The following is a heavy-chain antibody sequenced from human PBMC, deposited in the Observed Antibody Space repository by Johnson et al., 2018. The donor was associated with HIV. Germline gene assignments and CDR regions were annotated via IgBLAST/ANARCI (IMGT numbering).Heavy chain of an antibody. D-gene: IGHD2-2*01. V-gene: IGHV3-7*01. Sequence: VQLVESGGGLVQPGGSLRLSCAASGFTFTNFWMSWVRQAPGKGLEWVADIKQDGSEKYYLDPVKGRFTISRDNARKSLYLQMNSLRAEDTAVYYCARDYRHRYYSSSSEAFDIWGQGTMVTVSS. CDR2: IKQDGSEK. CDR3: ARDYRHRYYSSSSEAFDI. J-gene: IGHJ3*02. CDR1: GFTFTNFW.